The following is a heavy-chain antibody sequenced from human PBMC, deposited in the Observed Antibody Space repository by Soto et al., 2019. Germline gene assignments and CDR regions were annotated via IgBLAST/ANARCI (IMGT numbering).Heavy chain of an antibody. J-gene: IGHJ5*02. V-gene: IGHV3-23*01. CDR2: ISNDGSTT. D-gene: IGHD3-10*01. CDR1: GFTLSSNS. CDR3: AKWSGFGDA. Sequence: TGGSLRLSCAASGFTLSSNSMAWARQAPGKRLQWVSGISNDGSTTFYIDSVRGRFTISRDTSTNTLYLQMDSLRVEDTAVYFCAKWSGFGDAWGQGTLVTVSS.